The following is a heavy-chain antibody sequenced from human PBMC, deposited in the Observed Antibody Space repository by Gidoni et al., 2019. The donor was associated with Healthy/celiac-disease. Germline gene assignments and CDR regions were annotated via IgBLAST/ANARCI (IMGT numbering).Heavy chain of an antibody. CDR2: IYTSGST. J-gene: IGHJ6*02. V-gene: IGHV4-4*07. CDR3: ARDSGSSSWLYYYGMDV. CDR1: GGSISSSY. Sequence: QVQLQESGPGLVKPSETLSLTCTVSGGSISSSYWSWIRQPAGKGLEWIGRIYTSGSTNYNPSLKSRVTMSVDTSKNQFSLKLSSVTAADTAVYYCARDSGSSSWLYYYGMDVWGQGTTVTVSS. D-gene: IGHD6-13*01.